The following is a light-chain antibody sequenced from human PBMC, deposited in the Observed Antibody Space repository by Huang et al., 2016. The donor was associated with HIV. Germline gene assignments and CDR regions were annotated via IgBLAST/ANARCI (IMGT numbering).Light chain of an antibody. Sequence: EIVLTQSPATLSLSPGERATLSCRASQSVSSYLAWYQQKPDQAPRLLIYDASNRATGIPARFSGSGSGTAFTRTISSLEPEDFAVYYCQQRSNWPPGFTFGPGTKVDIK. CDR3: QQRSNWPPGFT. V-gene: IGKV3-11*01. CDR2: DAS. CDR1: QSVSSY. J-gene: IGKJ3*01.